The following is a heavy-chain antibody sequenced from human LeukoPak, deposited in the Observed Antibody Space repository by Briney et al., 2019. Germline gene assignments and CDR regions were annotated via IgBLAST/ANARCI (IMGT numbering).Heavy chain of an antibody. D-gene: IGHD2-15*01. J-gene: IGHJ4*02. Sequence: GSLRLSCGASGFTFTTHWIHWVRQAPGKGLVWVSRIKPDGSDTNYADSVKGRFTISRDNAKNTVYLQMNSLRAEDTGVYYCARDLSGPSVYWGQGTLVTVSS. CDR3: ARDLSGPSVY. CDR1: GFTFTTHW. V-gene: IGHV3-74*01. CDR2: IKPDGSDT.